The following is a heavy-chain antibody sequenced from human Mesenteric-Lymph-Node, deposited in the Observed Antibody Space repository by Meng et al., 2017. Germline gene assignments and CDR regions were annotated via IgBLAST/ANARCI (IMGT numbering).Heavy chain of an antibody. CDR3: ARDSDYLGSPTIDY. J-gene: IGHJ4*02. V-gene: IGHV4-39*07. CDR1: GGSISSSSYY. CDR2: IYYSGST. Sequence: GSLRLSCTVSGGSISSSSYYWGWIRQPPGKGLEWIGSIYYSGSTYYNPSLKSRVTISVDTSKNQFSLKLSSVTAADTAVYYCARDSDYLGSPTIDYWGQGTLVTVSS. D-gene: IGHD3-16*01.